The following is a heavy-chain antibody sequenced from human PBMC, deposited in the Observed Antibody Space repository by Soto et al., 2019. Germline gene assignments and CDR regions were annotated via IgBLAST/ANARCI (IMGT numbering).Heavy chain of an antibody. CDR2: IKEDGSDK. CDR1: GFTFSSYW. V-gene: IGHV3-7*01. J-gene: IGHJ4*02. CDR3: ARSADY. Sequence: EVQLVESGGGLVQPGGSLRLSCAASGFTFSSYWMNWVRQAPGKGLEWVANIKEDGSDKYYVESVKGRFTISRDNAKNSLDLQMNSLRAEDTAVYFCARSADYWGQGTLVTVSS.